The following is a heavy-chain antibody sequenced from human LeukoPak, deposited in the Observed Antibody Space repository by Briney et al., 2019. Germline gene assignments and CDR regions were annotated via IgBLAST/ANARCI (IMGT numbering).Heavy chain of an antibody. CDR3: AKWIGLRGYDSSGYYRVQPTFDY. CDR2: ISGSGGST. CDR1: GFTFSSYG. J-gene: IGHJ4*02. Sequence: PGGSLRLSWAASGFTFSSYGMSWVRQAPGKGLESVSAISGSGGSTYYADSVKGRFTIARDNSKNTLYLQMNSLRAEDTAVYYCAKWIGLRGYDSSGYYRVQPTFDYWGQGTLVTVSS. V-gene: IGHV3-23*01. D-gene: IGHD3-22*01.